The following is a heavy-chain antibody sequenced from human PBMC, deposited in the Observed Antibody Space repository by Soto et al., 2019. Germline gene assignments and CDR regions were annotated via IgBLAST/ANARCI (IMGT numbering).Heavy chain of an antibody. CDR1: GFTFSSYA. J-gene: IGHJ6*02. V-gene: IGHV3-30-3*01. CDR2: ISYDGSNK. CDR3: ASRYSSSWYYYYYCMDV. Sequence: QVQLVESGGGVVQPGRSLRLSCAASGFTFSSYAMHWVRQAPGKGLEWVAVISYDGSNKYYADSVKGRFTISRDNSKNTLYLQMNSLRAEDTAVYYCASRYSSSWYYYYYCMDVWGHGTTVTVSS. D-gene: IGHD6-13*01.